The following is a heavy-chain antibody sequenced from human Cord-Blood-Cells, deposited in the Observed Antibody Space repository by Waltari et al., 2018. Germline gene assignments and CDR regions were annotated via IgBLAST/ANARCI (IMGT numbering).Heavy chain of an antibody. CDR1: GGSIRSYY. CDR3: ARARYCSGGSCYSNAFDI. Sequence: QVQLQESGPGLVKPSETLSLTCTVSGGSIRSYYWSWSRKPPGKGLEWIGYIYYSGSPNYDPSLKSRVTISVDTSKNQFSLKLSSVTAADTAVYDCARARYCSGGSCYSNAFDIWGQGTMVTVSS. V-gene: IGHV4-59*01. CDR2: IYYSGSP. J-gene: IGHJ3*02. D-gene: IGHD2-15*01.